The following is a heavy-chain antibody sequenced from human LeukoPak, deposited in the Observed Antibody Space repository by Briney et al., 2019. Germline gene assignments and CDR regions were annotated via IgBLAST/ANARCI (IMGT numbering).Heavy chain of an antibody. CDR2: ISGTGGTT. CDR1: GFTFSSYA. J-gene: IGHJ4*02. V-gene: IGHV3-23*01. Sequence: GGSLRLSCAASGFTFSSYAMSWVRQAPGKGLEWVSVISGTGGTTYYADSVKGRFTISRDNARNSLYLQMNSLRAEDTAVYYCAREHSNYYDYWGQGTLVTVSS. CDR3: AREHSNYYDY. D-gene: IGHD2/OR15-2a*01.